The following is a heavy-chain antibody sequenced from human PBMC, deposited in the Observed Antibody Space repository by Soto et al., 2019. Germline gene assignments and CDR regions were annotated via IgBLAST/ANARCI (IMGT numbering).Heavy chain of an antibody. CDR3: ARDRSPITMIVVD. D-gene: IGHD3-22*01. V-gene: IGHV3-48*01. J-gene: IGHJ4*02. CDR2: ISSSSSTI. CDR1: RFTFSSCH. Sequence: GGSLRLSCAASRFTFSSCHMNWVRQAPGKGLEWVSYISSSSSTIYYSDSVKGRFTISRDNAKNSLYLQMNSLRAEDTAVYYWARDRSPITMIVVDWGQGTLVTVPS.